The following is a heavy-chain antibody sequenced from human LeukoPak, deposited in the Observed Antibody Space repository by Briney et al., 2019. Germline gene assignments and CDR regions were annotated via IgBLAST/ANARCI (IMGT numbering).Heavy chain of an antibody. CDR3: ARHGPRGIAVAEGAFDI. Sequence: GESLKISCKGSGYSFTSYWIGWVRHMPGKGLEWMGIIYPGDSDTRYSPSFQGQVTISADKSISTAYLQWSSLKASDTAMYYCARHGPRGIAVAEGAFDIWGQGTMVTVSS. CDR1: GYSFTSYW. V-gene: IGHV5-51*01. D-gene: IGHD6-19*01. CDR2: IYPGDSDT. J-gene: IGHJ3*02.